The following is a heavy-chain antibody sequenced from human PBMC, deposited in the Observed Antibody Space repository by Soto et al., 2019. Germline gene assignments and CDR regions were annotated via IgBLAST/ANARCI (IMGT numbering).Heavy chain of an antibody. CDR3: SRGILV. J-gene: IGHJ4*02. Sequence: QVQLQESGPGLVKPSQTLSLTCTVSGGSINSGGYCWSWIRQHPGKGLDWIGCISYGGSTSYNPSLKSRVTISVDTSKNQFSLQLSSVPAADTAVYYCSRGILVWGQGTLITVSS. D-gene: IGHD5-18*01. CDR1: GGSINSGGYC. V-gene: IGHV4-31*03. CDR2: ISYGGST.